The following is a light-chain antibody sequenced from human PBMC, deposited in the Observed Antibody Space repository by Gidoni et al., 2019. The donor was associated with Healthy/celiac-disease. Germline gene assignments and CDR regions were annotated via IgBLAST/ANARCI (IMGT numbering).Light chain of an antibody. J-gene: IGLJ1*01. Sequence: QSALTQPAYVSGSPGQSLTISCTGTSSDVGGYNYVSWYQQHPGKAPKLMIYDVSNRPSGVANRFSGSKSGNTASLTISGLQAEDEADYYCSSYTSSSTDVFGTWTKVTVL. CDR2: DVS. V-gene: IGLV2-14*03. CDR1: SSDVGGYNY. CDR3: SSYTSSSTDV.